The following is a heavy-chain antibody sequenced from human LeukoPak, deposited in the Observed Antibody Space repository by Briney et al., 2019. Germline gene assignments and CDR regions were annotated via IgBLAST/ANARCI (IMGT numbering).Heavy chain of an antibody. J-gene: IGHJ4*02. CDR2: ISSSGSTI. CDR1: GFTFSSYE. Sequence: GSLRLSCAASGFTFSSYEMNWVRQAPGKRLEWVSYISSSGSTIYYADSVKGRFTISRDNSKNTLYLQMNSLRAEDTAVYYCARGSQLYYFDYWGQGTLVTVSS. CDR3: ARGSQLYYFDY. D-gene: IGHD2-2*01. V-gene: IGHV3-48*03.